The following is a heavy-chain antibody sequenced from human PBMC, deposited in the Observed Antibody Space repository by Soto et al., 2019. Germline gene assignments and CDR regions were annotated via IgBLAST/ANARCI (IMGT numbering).Heavy chain of an antibody. V-gene: IGHV1-69*01. Sequence: QVQLVQSGAEVKKPGSSVKVSCKASGGTFSSYAISWVRQAPGQGLEWMGGIIPIFGTANYAQKFQGRVTITADESTSTAYMELSSLRSEDTAVYYCARDLSSSWYAPHYYYYGKDVWGQGTTVTVSS. D-gene: IGHD6-13*01. CDR2: IIPIFGTA. J-gene: IGHJ6*02. CDR3: ARDLSSSWYAPHYYYYGKDV. CDR1: GGTFSSYA.